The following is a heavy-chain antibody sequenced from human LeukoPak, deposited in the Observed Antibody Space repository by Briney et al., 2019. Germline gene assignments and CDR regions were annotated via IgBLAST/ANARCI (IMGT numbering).Heavy chain of an antibody. D-gene: IGHD1-26*01. Sequence: GGSLRLSCAASGFTFSSYWMSWVRQAPGKWLKCVANIKQDGSEIHYVDSVKGRFTISRDDAKNSLYLQMNSLRADDTAVYYCARAYRYSYDYWGQGTLVTVSS. CDR2: IKQDGSEI. J-gene: IGHJ4*02. CDR3: ARAYRYSYDY. CDR1: GFTFSSYW. V-gene: IGHV3-7*05.